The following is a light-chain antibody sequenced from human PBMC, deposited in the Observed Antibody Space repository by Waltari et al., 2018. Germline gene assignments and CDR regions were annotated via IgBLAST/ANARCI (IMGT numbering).Light chain of an antibody. J-gene: IGKJ4*01. Sequence: IQMTQSPSSLSASIGDTVTITCRASRDIANNLNWYQQQSGKAPKLLIYRASSHQSGVPSRFSGSGSGTDFSLTISSLQPEDFATYYCQQGYDFPCTFGRGTKVEIK. CDR1: RDIANN. CDR2: RAS. V-gene: IGKV1-6*02. CDR3: QQGYDFPCT.